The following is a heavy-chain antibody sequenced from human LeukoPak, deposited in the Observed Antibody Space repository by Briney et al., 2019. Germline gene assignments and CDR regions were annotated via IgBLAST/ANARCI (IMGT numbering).Heavy chain of an antibody. D-gene: IGHD2-8*02. CDR3: ARDLRTDPFDY. Sequence: ASVKVSCKASGYTFTSYGISWARQAPGQGLEWMGWISAYSGNTNYAQKLQGRVTMTTDTSTSTAYMELRSLRSDATAVYYCARDLRTDPFDYWGQGTLVTVSS. V-gene: IGHV1-18*01. CDR1: GYTFTSYG. J-gene: IGHJ4*02. CDR2: ISAYSGNT.